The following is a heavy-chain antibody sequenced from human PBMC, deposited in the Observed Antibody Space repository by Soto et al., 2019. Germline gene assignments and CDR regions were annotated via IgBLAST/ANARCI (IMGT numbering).Heavy chain of an antibody. V-gene: IGHV3-23*01. D-gene: IGHD2-8*01. CDR3: AKSRYCTNGVCFNYYYYGMDV. J-gene: IGHJ6*02. CDR2: ISGSGGST. CDR1: GFTFSSYA. Sequence: PGGSLRLSCAASGFTFSSYAMSWVRQAPGKGLEWVSAISGSGGSTYYADSAKGRFTISRDNSKNTLYPQMNSLRAEDTAVYYCAKSRYCTNGVCFNYYYYGMDVWGQGTTVTVSS.